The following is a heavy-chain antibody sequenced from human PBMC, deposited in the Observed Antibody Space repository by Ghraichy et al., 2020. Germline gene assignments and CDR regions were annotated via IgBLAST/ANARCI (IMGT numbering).Heavy chain of an antibody. CDR2: IIPIFGTA. V-gene: IGHV1-69*13. CDR3: ARVVPEKYSGSYQFDY. D-gene: IGHD1-26*01. CDR1: GGTFSSYA. Sequence: SVKVSCKASGGTFSSYAISWVRQAPGQGLEWMGGIIPIFGTANYAQKFQGRVTITADESTSTAYMELSSLRSEDTAVYYCARVVPEKYSGSYQFDYWGQGTLVTVSS. J-gene: IGHJ4*02.